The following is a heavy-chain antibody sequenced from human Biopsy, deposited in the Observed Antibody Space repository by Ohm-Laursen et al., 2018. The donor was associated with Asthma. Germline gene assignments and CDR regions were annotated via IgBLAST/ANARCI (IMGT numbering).Heavy chain of an antibody. CDR3: SSYEVVTAILPMDV. CDR2: TSYDGSNK. D-gene: IGHD2-21*02. Sequence: SLRLSCSASVFTFIIYLIHFFLHPPLNFLYFFSTTSYDGSNKYYVDSVNVLFTISRDNSKNTVYLQMSSLRAEDTAVYYFSSYEVVTAILPMDVWGQGTTVTVSS. CDR1: VFTFIIYL. V-gene: IGHV3-30*03. J-gene: IGHJ6*02.